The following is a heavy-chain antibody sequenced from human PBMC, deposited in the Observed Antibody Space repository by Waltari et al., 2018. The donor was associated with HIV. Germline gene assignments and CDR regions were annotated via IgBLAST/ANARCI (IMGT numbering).Heavy chain of an antibody. V-gene: IGHV3-48*04. Sequence: EVQLVESGGGLVQPGGSLRLSCAASGFTFRRYSMNWVRPVPGKGLEWVADRSSSSSTRYYADSVKGRFTSARDNAKNSLYLQMNSLRAEDTAVYYCAREQGGYSYGYRDYWGQGTLVTVSS. CDR2: RSSSSSTR. J-gene: IGHJ4*02. CDR3: AREQGGYSYGYRDY. CDR1: GFTFRRYS. D-gene: IGHD5-18*01.